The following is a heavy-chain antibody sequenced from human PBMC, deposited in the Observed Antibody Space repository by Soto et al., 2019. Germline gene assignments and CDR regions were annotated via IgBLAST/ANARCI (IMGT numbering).Heavy chain of an antibody. CDR1: GYTLTELS. CDR2: FDPEDGET. CDR3: APWGRAGGIDDSSGYFDY. V-gene: IGHV1-24*01. J-gene: IGHJ4*02. D-gene: IGHD3-22*01. Sequence: ASVKVSCKVSGYTLTELSMHWVRQPPGRGVEWMGGFDPEDGETIYAQKFQGRVTMTHETSTDTAYMELSSLRSEETAVYYGAPWGRAGGIDDSSGYFDYGGRGTLVTVSS.